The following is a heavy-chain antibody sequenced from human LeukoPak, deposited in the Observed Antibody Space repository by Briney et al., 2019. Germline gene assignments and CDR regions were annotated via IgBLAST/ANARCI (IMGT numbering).Heavy chain of an antibody. V-gene: IGHV3-15*01. CDR2: IKSKTDGGTT. CDR1: GFTFSNYY. CDR3: TTDRGSGWYGDDY. Sequence: SGGSLRLSWAPAGFTFSNYYMSWIRQAPGGWLEWDRRIKSKTDGGTTDYAAPVRGRFTISRDDSKSMLYLQMNSLKTEDTAVYYCTTDRGSGWYGDDYWGQGTLVTVSS. D-gene: IGHD6-19*01. J-gene: IGHJ4*02.